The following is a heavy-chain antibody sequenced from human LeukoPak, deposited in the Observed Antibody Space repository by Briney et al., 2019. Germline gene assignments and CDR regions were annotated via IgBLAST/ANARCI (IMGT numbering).Heavy chain of an antibody. D-gene: IGHD2-21*02. CDR2: ISGSSGST. J-gene: IGHJ1*01. CDR3: AKGVAYCGGDCFPRAGYFQH. CDR1: GFTFSSYA. Sequence: GGSLRLSCAASGFTFSSYAMSWVRQAPGKGLEWVSGISGSSGSTYYADSVKGRFTISRDNSKNTLFLQMNSLRAGDTAVYYCAKGVAYCGGDCFPRAGYFQHWGQGTLVTVSS. V-gene: IGHV3-23*01.